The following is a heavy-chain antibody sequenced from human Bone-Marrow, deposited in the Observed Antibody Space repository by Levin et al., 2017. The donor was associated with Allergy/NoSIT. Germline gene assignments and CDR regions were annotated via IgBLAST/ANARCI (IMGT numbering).Heavy chain of an antibody. Sequence: SQTLSLTCTVSGGSMSRSYWSWIRQSPERGLEWIGYIYHTGDASYNPSLEGRATISVDTPKNQFSLRLKSVTAADTARYFCARARDSFGYLPLDYWGQGTLVIVSS. V-gene: IGHV4-59*01. CDR1: GGSMSRSY. D-gene: IGHD5-18*01. J-gene: IGHJ4*02. CDR3: ARARDSFGYLPLDY. CDR2: IYHTGDA.